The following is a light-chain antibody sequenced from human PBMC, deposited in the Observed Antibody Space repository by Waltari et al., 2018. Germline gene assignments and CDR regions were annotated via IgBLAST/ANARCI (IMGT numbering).Light chain of an antibody. CDR2: DTS. J-gene: IGKJ4*01. V-gene: IGKV3-11*01. CDR1: QSVRSY. CDR3: QQRHNWPLT. Sequence: EIVLTQSPATPSLSPGERATLSCRASQSVRSYLAWYQQKPGPAPRLLIYDTSNRASGIPARFSGSGSGTDFSLSISSLEPEDFAVYYCQQRHNWPLTFGGGTKVEIK.